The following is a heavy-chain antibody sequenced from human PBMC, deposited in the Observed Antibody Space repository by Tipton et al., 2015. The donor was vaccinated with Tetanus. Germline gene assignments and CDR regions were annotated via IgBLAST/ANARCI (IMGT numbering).Heavy chain of an antibody. CDR1: LSCSNYG. J-gene: IGHJ6*02. CDR3: VRGGVAVAGRGSAYSGLDV. CDR2: LSYDGNNK. D-gene: IGHD6-19*01. V-gene: IGHV3-30*03. Sequence: LSCSNYGIHWVRRAPGKGLEWVAVLSYDGNNKYYADSVKGRFTISRDNSRNTLYLQMNSLRAEDTAVYYCVRGGVAVAGRGSAYSGLDVWGQGTTVTVSS.